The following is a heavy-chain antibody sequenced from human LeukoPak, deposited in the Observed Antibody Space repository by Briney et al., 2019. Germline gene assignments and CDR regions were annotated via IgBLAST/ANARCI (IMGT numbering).Heavy chain of an antibody. CDR3: ARAIFSSGWYLVDY. Sequence: GGSLRLSCAASGFTFSSYSMNWLGQAPGKGVEWVSSISTSSSYIYYADSVKGRFTISRDNAKNSLYLQMNSLRAEDTAVYYCARAIFSSGWYLVDYWGQGTLVTVSS. D-gene: IGHD6-19*01. CDR1: GFTFSSYS. CDR2: ISTSSSYI. V-gene: IGHV3-21*01. J-gene: IGHJ4*02.